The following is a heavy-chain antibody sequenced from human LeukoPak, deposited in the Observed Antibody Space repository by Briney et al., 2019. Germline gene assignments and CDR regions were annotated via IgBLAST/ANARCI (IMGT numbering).Heavy chain of an antibody. CDR3: AKMYDGY. Sequence: PGGSLRLSCSASGFIFSNYDMHWVRQAPGKGLEYVSAINNNGGRTYYADSVKGRFTVSRDNPKNTLYLQMSSLRAEDTAVYYCAKMYDGYWGQGTLVTVSS. D-gene: IGHD3-3*01. J-gene: IGHJ4*02. CDR2: INNNGGRT. CDR1: GFIFSNYD. V-gene: IGHV3-64D*06.